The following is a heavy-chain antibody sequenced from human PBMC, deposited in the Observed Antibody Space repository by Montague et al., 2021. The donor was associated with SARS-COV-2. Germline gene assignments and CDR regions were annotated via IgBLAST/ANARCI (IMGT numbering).Heavy chain of an antibody. CDR2: IFHSGIT. CDR1: GGSISSYY. Sequence: SETLSLTCSASGGSISSYYWSWIRQSPGKGLEWIGYIFHSGITDXNPSLKSRVTISVDMSENQFSLQLNSVTAADSAVYYCARTEYNWNDWFDPWGQGTLVTVSS. CDR3: ARTEYNWNDWFDP. J-gene: IGHJ5*02. V-gene: IGHV4-59*13. D-gene: IGHD1-20*01.